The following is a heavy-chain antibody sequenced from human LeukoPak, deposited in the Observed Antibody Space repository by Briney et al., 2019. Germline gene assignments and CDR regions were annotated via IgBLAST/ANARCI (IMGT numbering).Heavy chain of an antibody. CDR2: IIPIFGTA. V-gene: IGHV1-69*06. CDR1: GGTFSSYA. Sequence: SVKVSCKASGGTFSSYAISWVRQAPGQGLEWMGGIIPIFGTANYAQKFQGRVTITADKSTSTAYMELSSLRSEDTAVYYCARAEMAAAGTTNLYYYYMDVWGKGTTVTVSS. D-gene: IGHD6-13*01. J-gene: IGHJ6*03. CDR3: ARAEMAAAGTTNLYYYYMDV.